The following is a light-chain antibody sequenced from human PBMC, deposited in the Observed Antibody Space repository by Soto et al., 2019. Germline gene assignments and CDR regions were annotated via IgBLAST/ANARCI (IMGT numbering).Light chain of an antibody. CDR2: DAS. Sequence: DIHMTQSPSSRSASVVDIVSITCQASQNINNYLNWYQQKPGRAPKLLIYDASNLEAGVPSRFRGSGSGTDFTLTISRLQPEDIATYYCQQYENLPTFGQGTRLEIK. CDR3: QQYENLPT. CDR1: QNINNY. J-gene: IGKJ5*01. V-gene: IGKV1-33*01.